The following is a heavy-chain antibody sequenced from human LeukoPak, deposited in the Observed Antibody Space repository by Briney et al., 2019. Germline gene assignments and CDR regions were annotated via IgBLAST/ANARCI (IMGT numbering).Heavy chain of an antibody. V-gene: IGHV4-59*08. Sequence: SETLSLTCTVSGGSISSYYWSWIRQPPGKGLEWIGYIYYSGSTNYNPSLKSRVTISVDTSKNQFSLKLSSVTAADTAVYYCARQPELGRIDYWGQGTLVTVSS. CDR1: GGSISSYY. CDR2: IYYSGST. CDR3: ARQPELGRIDY. J-gene: IGHJ4*02. D-gene: IGHD1-26*01.